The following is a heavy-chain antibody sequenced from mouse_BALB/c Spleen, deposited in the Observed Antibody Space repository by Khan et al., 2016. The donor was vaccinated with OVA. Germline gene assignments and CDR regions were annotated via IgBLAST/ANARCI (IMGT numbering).Heavy chain of an antibody. J-gene: IGHJ3*01. CDR1: GYSFTSYY. CDR3: TKHGYIAWFTY. CDR2: IDPFSGGT. V-gene: IGHV1S135*01. D-gene: IGHD2-2*01. Sequence: EVQLLESGPELMKPGASVKISCKASGYSFTSYYIHWLMQSHGKSLEWIGYIDPFSGGTTYTQKFKGKVIFTVDKSSSTAYIHLSNLTSEDSAVDCCTKHGYIAWFTYWGQGTLVTVSA.